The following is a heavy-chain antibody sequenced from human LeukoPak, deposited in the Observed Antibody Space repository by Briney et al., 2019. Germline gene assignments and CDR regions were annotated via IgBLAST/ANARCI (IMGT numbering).Heavy chain of an antibody. CDR1: GGSISPYY. CDR2: IYYSGST. CDR3: ARVLNLYCSSTSCYKNAFDI. J-gene: IGHJ3*02. D-gene: IGHD2-2*02. Sequence: PSETLSLTCTVSGGSISPYYWSWIRQPPGKGLEWIGYIYYSGSTNYNPSLKSRVTISVDTSKNQFSLKLSSVTAADTAVYYCARVLNLYCSSTSCYKNAFDIWGQGTMVTVSS. V-gene: IGHV4-59*01.